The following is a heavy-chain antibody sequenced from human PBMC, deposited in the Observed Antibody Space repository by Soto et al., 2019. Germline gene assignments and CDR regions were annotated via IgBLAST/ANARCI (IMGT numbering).Heavy chain of an antibody. CDR1: GFTFSSYG. Sequence: GGSLRLSCAASGFTFSSYGMHWVRQAPGKGLEWVAVISYDGSNKYYADSVKGRFTISRDNSKNTLYLQMNSLRAEDTAVYYCAKTTYYDYVWGSSGMDVWGQGTTVTVSS. CDR2: ISYDGSNK. CDR3: AKTTYYDYVWGSSGMDV. V-gene: IGHV3-30*18. D-gene: IGHD3-16*01. J-gene: IGHJ6*02.